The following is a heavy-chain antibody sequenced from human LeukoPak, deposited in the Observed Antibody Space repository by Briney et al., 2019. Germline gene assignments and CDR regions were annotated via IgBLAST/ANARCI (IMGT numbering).Heavy chain of an antibody. CDR2: ISGSGAGI. CDR3: AREFKSGYGMWA. D-gene: IGHD5-18*01. Sequence: PGGSLRLSCAASGFTFSSYEMNWVRQAPGKGLEWVSYISGSGAGIYPADSVKGRFTISRDNAENSLHLQMNSLRAEDTAVYYCAREFKSGYGMWAWGQGTLVTVSS. V-gene: IGHV3-48*03. J-gene: IGHJ5*02. CDR1: GFTFSSYE.